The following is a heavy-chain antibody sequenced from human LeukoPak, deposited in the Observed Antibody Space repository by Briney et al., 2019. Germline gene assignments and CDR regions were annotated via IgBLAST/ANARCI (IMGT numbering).Heavy chain of an antibody. V-gene: IGHV3-9*03. D-gene: IGHD6-19*01. Sequence: GRSLRLSCAASGFTFDDYAMHWVWQAPGKGLEWVSGISWNSGSIDYADSVKGRFTISRDNAKNSLYLQMNSLRGEDMALYYCAKAESSAWYRPFDYWGQGTLVTVSS. CDR2: ISWNSGSI. J-gene: IGHJ4*02. CDR1: GFTFDDYA. CDR3: AKAESSAWYRPFDY.